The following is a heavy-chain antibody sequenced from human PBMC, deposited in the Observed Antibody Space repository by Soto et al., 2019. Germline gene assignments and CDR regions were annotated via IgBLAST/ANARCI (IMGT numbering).Heavy chain of an antibody. CDR3: ASRDPGTSVDY. CDR2: IYRTGST. D-gene: IGHD1-7*01. Sequence: ETLYLTCAVSGGSFTSNNWWTCVRQPPGQGLEWIGEIYRTGSTNYNPSLKSRVTISLDKSENQFSLKVTSLTAADTAVYYCASRDPGTSVDYWGQGTLVTVSS. CDR1: GGSFTSNNW. V-gene: IGHV4-4*02. J-gene: IGHJ4*02.